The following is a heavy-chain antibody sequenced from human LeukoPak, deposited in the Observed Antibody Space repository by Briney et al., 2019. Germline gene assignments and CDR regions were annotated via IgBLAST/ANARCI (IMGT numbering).Heavy chain of an antibody. CDR2: ISGSGGST. CDR3: ATLVVVPAANLY. Sequence: GGSLRLSCAASGFSFSSYAMSWVRQAPGKGLEWVSAISGSGGSTYYADSVKGRFTISRDNSKNTLYLQMNSLRAEDTAVYYCATLVVVPAANLYWGQGTLVTVSS. V-gene: IGHV3-23*01. CDR1: GFSFSSYA. J-gene: IGHJ4*02. D-gene: IGHD2-2*01.